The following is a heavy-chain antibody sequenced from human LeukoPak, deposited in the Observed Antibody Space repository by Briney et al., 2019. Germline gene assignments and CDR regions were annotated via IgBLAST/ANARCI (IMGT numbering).Heavy chain of an antibody. Sequence: ASVKVSCTASGGTFSSYTISWVRQAPGQGLEWMGRIIPILGIANYAQKFQGRVTITTDKSTSTAYMELSSLRSEDTAVYYCAREGCSGGSCRGGRYYFDYWGQGTLVTVSS. CDR3: AREGCSGGSCRGGRYYFDY. V-gene: IGHV1-69*04. CDR2: IIPILGIA. CDR1: GGTFSSYT. J-gene: IGHJ4*02. D-gene: IGHD2-15*01.